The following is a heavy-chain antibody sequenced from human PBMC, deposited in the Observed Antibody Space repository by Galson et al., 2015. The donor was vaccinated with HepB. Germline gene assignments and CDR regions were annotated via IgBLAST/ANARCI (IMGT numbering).Heavy chain of an antibody. Sequence: SVKVSCKASGYPFTSFAINWVRQAPGQGLEWLGWISTYGGNTNYAQKFQGRITLTRDTSTSIAYVELRSLRSDDTAVYYCARDRDYRFDYWGQGTLVTVSS. J-gene: IGHJ4*02. CDR3: ARDRDYRFDY. CDR1: GYPFTSFA. D-gene: IGHD4/OR15-4a*01. V-gene: IGHV1-18*04. CDR2: ISTYGGNT.